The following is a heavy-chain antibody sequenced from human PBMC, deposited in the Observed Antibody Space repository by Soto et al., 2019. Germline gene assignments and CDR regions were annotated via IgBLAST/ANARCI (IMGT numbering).Heavy chain of an antibody. J-gene: IGHJ4*02. V-gene: IGHV3-48*03. CDR3: ARDIRTLYYFDF. CDR1: GFTFSNYE. D-gene: IGHD4-17*01. CDR2: ISSLGSTI. Sequence: LRLSCAASGFTFSNYEMNWVRQAPGKGLEWVSYISSLGSTIYYADSVKGRFTISRDNAKDSLYLQMNSLRAEDTAVYYCARDIRTLYYFDFWGQGTLVTVSS.